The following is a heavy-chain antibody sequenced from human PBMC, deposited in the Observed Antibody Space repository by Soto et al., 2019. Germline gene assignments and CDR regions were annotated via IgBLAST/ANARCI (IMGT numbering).Heavy chain of an antibody. V-gene: IGHV1-69*13. J-gene: IGHJ4*02. CDR1: GGTSSSYA. Sequence: SVKVSCKASGGTSSSYAISWVRQAPGQGLEWMGGIIPIFGTANCAQKFQGRVTITADESTSTAYMELSSLRSEDTAVYYCARAGTVTTYYFDYWGQGTLVTVSS. CDR2: IIPIFGTA. D-gene: IGHD4-17*01. CDR3: ARAGTVTTYYFDY.